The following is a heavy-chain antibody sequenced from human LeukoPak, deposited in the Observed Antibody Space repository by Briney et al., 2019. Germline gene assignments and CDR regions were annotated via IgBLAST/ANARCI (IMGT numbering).Heavy chain of an antibody. CDR3: ARDSGGYNGILYYFDY. V-gene: IGHV3-30*04. D-gene: IGHD5-24*01. Sequence: GSSLTLSCAASGVTFSSYSIRWVRQAPGKGLECLAFISYDGSNTYYADSVKGRFTISRDNSKNTLYLQMNSLRAEDTAVYYCARDSGGYNGILYYFDYWGQGALVTVSS. CDR2: ISYDGSNT. J-gene: IGHJ4*02. CDR1: GVTFSSYS.